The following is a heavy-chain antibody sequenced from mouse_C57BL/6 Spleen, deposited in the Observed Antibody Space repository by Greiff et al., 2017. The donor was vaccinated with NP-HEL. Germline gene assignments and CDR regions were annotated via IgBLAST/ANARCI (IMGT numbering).Heavy chain of an antibody. CDR3: AREITTVVEGAFAY. V-gene: IGHV5-17*01. CDR2: ISSGSSTI. Sequence: VQLKESGGGLVKPGGSLKLSCAASGFTFSDYGMHWVRQAPEKGLEWVAYISSGSSTIYYADTVKGRFTISRDNAKNTLFLQMTSLRSEDTAMYYCAREITTVVEGAFAYWGQGTLVTVSA. D-gene: IGHD1-1*01. J-gene: IGHJ3*01. CDR1: GFTFSDYG.